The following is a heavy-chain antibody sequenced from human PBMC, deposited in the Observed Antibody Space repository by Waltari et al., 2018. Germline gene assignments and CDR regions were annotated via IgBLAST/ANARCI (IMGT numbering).Heavy chain of an antibody. CDR1: GGSFSGYY. J-gene: IGHJ3*02. V-gene: IGHV4-34*01. CDR2: INHSGST. D-gene: IGHD4-4*01. Sequence: QVQLQQWGAGLLKPSETLSLTCAVYGGSFSGYYWRWTRQPPGKGLEWIGEINHSGSTNYNPSLKSRVTISVDTSKNQFSLKLSSVTAADTAVYYCARASTGGDAFDIWGQGTMVTVSS. CDR3: ARASTGGDAFDI.